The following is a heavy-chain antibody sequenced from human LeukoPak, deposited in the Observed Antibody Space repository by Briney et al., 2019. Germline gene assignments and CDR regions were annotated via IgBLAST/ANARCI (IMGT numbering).Heavy chain of an antibody. D-gene: IGHD3-10*01. CDR1: GFTFSDYY. J-gene: IGHJ4*02. CDR2: ISSSSSYI. V-gene: IGHV3-11*06. CDR3: ARDNYGSGSFDY. Sequence: GGSLRLSCEASGFTFSDYYMSWIRQAPGKGLEWVSSISSSSSYIYYADSVKGRFTISRDNAKNSLYLQMNSLRAEDTAVYYCARDNYGSGSFDYWGQGTLVTVSS.